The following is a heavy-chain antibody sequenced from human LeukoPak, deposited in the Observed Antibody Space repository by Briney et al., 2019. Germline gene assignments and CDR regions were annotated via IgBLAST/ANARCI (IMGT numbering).Heavy chain of an antibody. CDR3: AGQNYYGSGSYYY. CDR2: INHSGST. CDR1: GGSFSGYY. V-gene: IGHV4-34*01. Sequence: SETLSLTCAVYGGSFSGYYWSWIRQPPGKGREWIGEINHSGSTNYNPSLKSRVTISVDTSKNQFSLKLSSVTAADTAVYYCAGQNYYGSGSYYYWGQGTLVTVSS. D-gene: IGHD3-10*01. J-gene: IGHJ4*02.